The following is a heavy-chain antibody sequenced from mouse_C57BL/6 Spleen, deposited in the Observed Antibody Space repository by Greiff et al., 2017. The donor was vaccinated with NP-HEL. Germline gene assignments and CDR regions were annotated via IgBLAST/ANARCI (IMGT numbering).Heavy chain of an antibody. CDR3: ARNPYYYGSSFDY. J-gene: IGHJ2*01. CDR2: IYPGSGST. Sequence: VQLQQSGAELVRPGTSVKVSCKASGYAFTNYLIEWVKQRPGQGLEWIGDIYPGSGSTNYNEKFKSKATLTVDTSSSTAYMQLSSLTSEDSAVYYCARNPYYYGSSFDYWGQGTTLTVSS. D-gene: IGHD1-1*01. CDR1: GYAFTNYL. V-gene: IGHV1-54*01.